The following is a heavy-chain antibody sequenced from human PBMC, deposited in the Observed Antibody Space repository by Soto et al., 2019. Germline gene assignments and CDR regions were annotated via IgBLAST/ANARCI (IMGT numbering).Heavy chain of an antibody. CDR1: GYTFTSYD. V-gene: IGHV1-8*01. CDR3: ARERKFDFWRKGLDV. CDR2: MDPNSGST. D-gene: IGHD3-3*01. J-gene: IGHJ6*02. Sequence: QAQLVQSGAEVKKPGASVKVSCKASGYTFTSYDINWVRQAPGQGLEWLGWMDPNSGSTGYAQNFQGRVTMNRKISINTAHMELSSLRSEDTAVYYCARERKFDFWRKGLDVWGQGTTVTVSS.